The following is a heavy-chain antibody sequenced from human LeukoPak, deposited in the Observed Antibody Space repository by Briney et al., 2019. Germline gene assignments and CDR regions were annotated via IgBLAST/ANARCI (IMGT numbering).Heavy chain of an antibody. D-gene: IGHD3-10*01. V-gene: IGHV3-48*01. CDR3: ARGRPNILGLDP. Sequence: PGGSLRLSCITSGFAFNTYAMHWVRQAPGKGLEWISYISPASNTIYYADSVKGRFTISRDNAKNSVFLQMSSLRAEDTAVYYCARGRPNILGLDPWGQGTLVTVSS. CDR1: GFAFNTYA. CDR2: ISPASNTI. J-gene: IGHJ5*02.